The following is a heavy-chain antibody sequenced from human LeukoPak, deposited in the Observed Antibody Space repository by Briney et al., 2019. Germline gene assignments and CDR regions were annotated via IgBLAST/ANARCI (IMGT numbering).Heavy chain of an antibody. CDR3: AKTIEPYYYGMDV. CDR2: ISYDGSNK. Sequence: PGGSLRLSCAASGFTFSSYGMHWVRQAPGKGLEWVAVISYDGSNKYYADSVKGRFTISRDNSKNTLYLQMNSLRAEDTAVYYCAKTIEPYYYGMDVWGQGTTVTVSS. V-gene: IGHV3-30*18. J-gene: IGHJ6*02. D-gene: IGHD1-26*01. CDR1: GFTFSSYG.